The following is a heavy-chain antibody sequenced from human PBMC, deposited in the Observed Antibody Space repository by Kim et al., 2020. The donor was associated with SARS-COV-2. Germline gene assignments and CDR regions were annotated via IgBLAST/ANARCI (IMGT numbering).Heavy chain of an antibody. D-gene: IGHD2-2*01. CDR3: ARRCSSTSCFLRYYYYGMDV. Sequence: MGWMNPNSGNTGYAQKFQGRVTMTRNTSISTAYMELSSLRSEDTAVYYCARRCSSTSCFLRYYYYGMDVWGQGTTVTVSS. J-gene: IGHJ6*02. CDR2: MNPNSGNT. V-gene: IGHV1-8*01.